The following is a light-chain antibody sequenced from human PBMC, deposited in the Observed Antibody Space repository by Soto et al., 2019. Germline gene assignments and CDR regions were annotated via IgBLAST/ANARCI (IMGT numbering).Light chain of an antibody. CDR1: QSVSSNS. J-gene: IGKJ1*01. Sequence: EIVLTQSPGTLSLSPGESATLSCRASQSVSSNSLAWNRRNPGQPPSLLIYGTSTRATDIPRRFSGSGSGTDFTLTITRLEPEDSAVYFCQQYGDSHPTFGQGTKVEVK. V-gene: IGKV3-20*01. CDR2: GTS. CDR3: QQYGDSHPT.